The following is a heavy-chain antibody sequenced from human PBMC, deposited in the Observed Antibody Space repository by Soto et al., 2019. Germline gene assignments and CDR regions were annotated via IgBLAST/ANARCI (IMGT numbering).Heavy chain of an antibody. CDR3: ARASKVTYYYDSSGYYYN. J-gene: IGHJ4*02. D-gene: IGHD3-22*01. CDR1: GYTFTSYY. V-gene: IGHV1-46*01. Sequence: GASVKVSCKASGYTFTSYYMHWVRQAPGQGLEWMGMINPSGGSTSYAQKFQGRVTMTRDTSTSTVYMELSSLRSEDTAVYYCARASKVTYYYDSSGYYYNWGQGTLVTVSS. CDR2: INPSGGST.